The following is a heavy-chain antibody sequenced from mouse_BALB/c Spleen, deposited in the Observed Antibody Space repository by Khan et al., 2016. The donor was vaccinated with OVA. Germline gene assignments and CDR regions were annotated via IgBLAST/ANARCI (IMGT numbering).Heavy chain of an antibody. D-gene: IGHD2-3*01. CDR2: INPDSSTI. Sequence: EVKLLESGGGLVQPGGSLKLSCAASGFAFSRYWMSWVRQAPGKGLEWIGEINPDSSTINYTPSLKDKFIISRDNAKNTLYLQMSKVRSEDTALDYCARPGVYFMDYWGQGTSVTVSS. V-gene: IGHV4-1*02. J-gene: IGHJ4*01. CDR1: GFAFSRYW. CDR3: ARPGVYFMDY.